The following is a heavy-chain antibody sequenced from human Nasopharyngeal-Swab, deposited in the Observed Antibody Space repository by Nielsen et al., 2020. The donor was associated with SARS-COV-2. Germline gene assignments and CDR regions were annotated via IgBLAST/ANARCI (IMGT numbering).Heavy chain of an antibody. V-gene: IGHV1-46*01. J-gene: IGHJ6*03. CDR3: AREGRGSGYYYYMDV. D-gene: IGHD3-10*01. Sequence: WVRQAPGQGLEWMGIINPSGGSTSYAQKFQGRVTMTRDTSTSTVYMELSGLRSEDTAVYYCAREGRGSGYYYYMDVWGKGTTVTVSS. CDR2: INPSGGST.